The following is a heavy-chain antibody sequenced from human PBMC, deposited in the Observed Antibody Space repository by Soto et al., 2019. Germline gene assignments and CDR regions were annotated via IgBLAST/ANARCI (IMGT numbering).Heavy chain of an antibody. Sequence: ASVKVSCKASGYTFTGYYMHWVRQAPGQGLEWMGWINPNSGGTNYAQKFQGWVTMTRDTSISTAYMELSRLRSDDTAVYYCARDRVGTVTAYYYYGMDVWGQGTTVTVSS. CDR1: GYTFTGYY. CDR2: INPNSGGT. D-gene: IGHD4-17*01. CDR3: ARDRVGTVTAYYYYGMDV. V-gene: IGHV1-2*04. J-gene: IGHJ6*02.